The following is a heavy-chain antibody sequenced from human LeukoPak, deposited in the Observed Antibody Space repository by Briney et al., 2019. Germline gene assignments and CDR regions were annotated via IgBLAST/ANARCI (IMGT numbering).Heavy chain of an antibody. D-gene: IGHD3-22*01. CDR2: INHSGST. CDR3: AREAFGAIGSSGPSFDY. V-gene: IGHV4-34*01. Sequence: SETLSLTCAGYGGSFSGYYWSWIRQPPGKGLEWIGEINHSGSTNYNPSLKSRVTISVDTSKNQFSLKLSSVTAADTAVYYCAREAFGAIGSSGPSFDYWGQGTLVTVSS. CDR1: GGSFSGYY. J-gene: IGHJ4*02.